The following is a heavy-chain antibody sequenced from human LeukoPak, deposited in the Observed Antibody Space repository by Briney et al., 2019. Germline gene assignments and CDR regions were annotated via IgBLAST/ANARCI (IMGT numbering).Heavy chain of an antibody. CDR1: GYTFTSYD. Sequence: ASVKVSCKASGYTFTSYDINWVRQAPGQGLEWMGWMNPNSGNTGYAQKFQGRVTMTRNTSISTAYMELSSLRAEDTAVYYCARGKIYGIRGGWFDPWGQGTLVTVSS. CDR2: MNPNSGNT. CDR3: ARGKIYGIRGGWFDP. D-gene: IGHD4-17*01. J-gene: IGHJ5*02. V-gene: IGHV1-8*01.